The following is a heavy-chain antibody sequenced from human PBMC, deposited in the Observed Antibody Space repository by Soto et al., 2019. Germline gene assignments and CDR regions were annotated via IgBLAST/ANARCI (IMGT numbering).Heavy chain of an antibody. J-gene: IGHJ6*02. CDR1: GYTFTSYY. CDR3: ATYVYVWGSYRYANRMDV. Sequence: ASVKVSCKASGYTFTSYYMHWVRQAPGQGLEWMGIINPSGGSTSYAQKFQGRVTMTRDTSTSTVYMELSSLRSEDTAVYYCATYVYVWGSYRYANRMDVWGQGTTVTVSS. D-gene: IGHD3-16*02. V-gene: IGHV1-46*01. CDR2: INPSGGST.